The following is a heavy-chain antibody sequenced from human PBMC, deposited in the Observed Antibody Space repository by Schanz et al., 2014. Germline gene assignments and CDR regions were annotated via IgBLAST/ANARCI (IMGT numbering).Heavy chain of an antibody. Sequence: EVQLLESGGGFVQPGGSLRLSCAASGFTFSSYAMSWVRQAPGKGLEWVSAINGNGGITYYADPVKGRFTISRDNSKNTLYLQMNSLRVEDTAVYYCAMGGYQLHHWGQGTLVTVSS. V-gene: IGHV3-23*01. CDR2: INGNGGIT. CDR1: GFTFSSYA. D-gene: IGHD1-7*01. CDR3: AMGGYQLHH. J-gene: IGHJ4*02.